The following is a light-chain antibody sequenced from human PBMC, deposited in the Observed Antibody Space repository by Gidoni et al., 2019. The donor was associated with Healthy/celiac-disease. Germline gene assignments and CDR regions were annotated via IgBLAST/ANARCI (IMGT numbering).Light chain of an antibody. CDR3: QQYNNWPPQLT. V-gene: IGKV3-15*01. J-gene: IGKJ4*01. CDR2: GAA. CDR1: QSVSRN. Sequence: IVMTHPPATLSVSPGERATLSCRASQSVSRNLAWYQQKPGQAPRLLINGAATRATGIPARFSGSGSGTEFTLTISSLQSEDFAVYYCQQYNNWPPQLTFGGGTKVEIK.